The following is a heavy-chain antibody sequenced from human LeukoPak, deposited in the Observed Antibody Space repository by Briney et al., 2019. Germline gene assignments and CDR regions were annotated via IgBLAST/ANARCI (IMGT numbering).Heavy chain of an antibody. CDR2: INPNSGGT. V-gene: IGHV1-2*02. J-gene: IGHJ4*02. Sequence: ASVKVSCKASGYIFTGYYMHWVRQAPGQGLEWMGWINPNSGGTNYAQKFQGRVTMTRDTSISTAYMELSRLRSDDTAVYYCARGLDIVVVPAAPPGYWGQGTLVTVSS. CDR3: ARGLDIVVVPAAPPGY. D-gene: IGHD2-2*03. CDR1: GYIFTGYY.